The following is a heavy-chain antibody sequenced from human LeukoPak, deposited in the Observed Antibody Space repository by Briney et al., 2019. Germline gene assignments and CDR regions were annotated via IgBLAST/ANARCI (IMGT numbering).Heavy chain of an antibody. J-gene: IGHJ3*02. V-gene: IGHV3-21*01. CDR1: GFTFSSYS. CDR3: ARDVGASAPDAFDI. Sequence: GGSLRLSCAASGFTFSSYSMNWVRQAPGKGLEWVSSISSSSSYIYYADSVKGRFTVSRDNAKNSLYLRMNSLRAEDTDVYYCARDVGASAPDAFDIWGQGTMVTVSS. CDR2: ISSSSSYI. D-gene: IGHD1-26*01.